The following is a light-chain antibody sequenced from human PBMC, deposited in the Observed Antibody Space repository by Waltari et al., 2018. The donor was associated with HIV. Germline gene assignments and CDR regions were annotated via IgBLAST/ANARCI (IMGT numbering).Light chain of an antibody. CDR1: SSDVGGYNH. CDR2: DVS. J-gene: IGLJ2*01. CDR3: SSYTSSSVV. V-gene: IGLV2-14*03. Sequence: QSALTQPASVSGSPGQSITISCPGTSSDVGGYNHVSWYQQHPGKAPQLMIYDVSNRPSGVSNRFSGSKSGNTASLTISGLQAEDEADYYCSSYTSSSVVFGGGTKLTVL.